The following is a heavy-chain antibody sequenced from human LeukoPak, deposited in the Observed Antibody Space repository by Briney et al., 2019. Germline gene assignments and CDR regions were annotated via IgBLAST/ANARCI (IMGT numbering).Heavy chain of an antibody. V-gene: IGHV4-61*02. Sequence: SETLSLTCTVSGRSISSGSYDWSWIRQPAGKGLEWIGRIYTSGSTNYNPSLKSRVTISVDTSKNQFSLKLSSVTAADTAVYYCARVRATPSPAYFDYWGQGTLVTVSS. J-gene: IGHJ4*02. CDR3: ARVRATPSPAYFDY. CDR1: GRSISSGSYD. D-gene: IGHD5-12*01. CDR2: IYTSGST.